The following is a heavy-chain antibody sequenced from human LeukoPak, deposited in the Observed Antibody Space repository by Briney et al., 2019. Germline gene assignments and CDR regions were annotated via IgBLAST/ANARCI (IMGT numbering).Heavy chain of an antibody. J-gene: IGHJ3*02. CDR2: IYYSGST. V-gene: IGHV4-59*01. CDR3: ARDPFGSNAFDI. Sequence: SETLSLTCIVFAGPIINYYCSWIRQPPGKGLEWIGYIYYSGSTNYNPSLKSRVTISVHTSNNQFSLRLSSDTPPDTAVYYCARDPFGSNAFDIWGQGTVVAVSS. D-gene: IGHD3-10*01. CDR1: AGPIINYY.